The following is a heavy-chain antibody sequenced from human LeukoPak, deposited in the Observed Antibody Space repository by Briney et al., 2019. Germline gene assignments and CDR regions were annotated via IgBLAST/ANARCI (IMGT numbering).Heavy chain of an antibody. D-gene: IGHD2-2*01. Sequence: GGSLRLTSVASGFRFGRDWISWVRQAPGKGLEWVACVKQDGTEKNYVVTVWGRFTVSVDNGKNSLYLQMNSLRAEDTAKYYCATLDSTKSVLWGRGTAVIVSS. J-gene: IGHJ1*01. CDR1: GFRFGRDW. CDR3: ATLDSTKSVL. V-gene: IGHV3-7*01. CDR2: VKQDGTEK.